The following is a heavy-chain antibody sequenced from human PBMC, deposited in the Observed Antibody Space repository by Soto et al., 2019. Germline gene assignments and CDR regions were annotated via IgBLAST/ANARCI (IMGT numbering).Heavy chain of an antibody. V-gene: IGHV3-30*03. CDR1: GFPFSAYA. CDR2: ISSDGSNK. J-gene: IGHJ5*02. CDR3: ARTGETGYDWGWFDP. D-gene: IGHD3-9*01. Sequence: QVQLVESGGGVVQPGRSQRLPCAASGFPFSAYAMHWVRQAPGRGLEWLAVISSDGSNKHYADSVKGRFSISRDNYENTVYLQMNSLGTEDTAAYYCARTGETGYDWGWFDPWGQGTLVTVSS.